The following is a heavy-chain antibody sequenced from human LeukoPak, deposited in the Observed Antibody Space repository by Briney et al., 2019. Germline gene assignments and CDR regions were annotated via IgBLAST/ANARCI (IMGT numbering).Heavy chain of an antibody. CDR3: ARASGWYERGPDYYYYMDV. D-gene: IGHD6-19*01. CDR1: GFTVSSNY. J-gene: IGHJ6*03. CDR2: IYSGGST. Sequence: GGSLRLSCAASGFTVSSNYMSWVRQAPGKGLEGVSVIYSGGSTYYADSVKGRFTISRDNSKNTLYLQMNSLRAEDTAVYYCARASGWYERGPDYYYYMDVWGKGTTVTVSS. V-gene: IGHV3-66*01.